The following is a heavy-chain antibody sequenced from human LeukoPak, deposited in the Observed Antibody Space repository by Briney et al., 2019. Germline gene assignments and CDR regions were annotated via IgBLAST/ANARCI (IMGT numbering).Heavy chain of an antibody. J-gene: IGHJ4*02. CDR2: IYYSGST. CDR3: ARQNWDYLPSIFDY. Sequence: SETLSLTCTVSGGSISSSSYYWGWIREPPGKGLEWIGSIYYSGSTYYNPSLKSRVTISVDTSKNQFSLKLSSVTAADTAVYYCARQNWDYLPSIFDYWGQGTLVTVSS. CDR1: GGSISSSSYY. D-gene: IGHD7-27*01. V-gene: IGHV4-39*01.